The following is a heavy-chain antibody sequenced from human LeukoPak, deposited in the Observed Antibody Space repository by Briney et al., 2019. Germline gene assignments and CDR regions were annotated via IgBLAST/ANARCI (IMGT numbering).Heavy chain of an antibody. J-gene: IGHJ4*02. V-gene: IGHV4-31*03. Sequence: SQTLSLTCTVSGGSISSGGYYWSWIRQHPGKGLEWIGYIYCSGSTYYNPSLKSRIIISVDTSKDQFSLKLSSVTAADTAVYYCARYKVTTTYYFDYWGQGTLVTVSA. D-gene: IGHD4-17*01. CDR3: ARYKVTTTYYFDY. CDR1: GGSISSGGYY. CDR2: IYCSGST.